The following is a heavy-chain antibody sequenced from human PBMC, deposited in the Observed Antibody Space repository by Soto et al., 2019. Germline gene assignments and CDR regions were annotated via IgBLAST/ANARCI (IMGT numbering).Heavy chain of an antibody. D-gene: IGHD5-18*01. Sequence: QVQLVESGGGVVQPGRSLKLSCADSGFTFSSYAMHWVRQAPGKGLEWVAIISYDGSIKYYADSVKGRFTISRDNSKNTLYLRMNSLRAEDTAVYYCARDLSGYGYDYCGQGTLVTVSS. CDR1: GFTFSSYA. CDR3: ARDLSGYGYDY. J-gene: IGHJ4*02. CDR2: ISYDGSIK. V-gene: IGHV3-30*04.